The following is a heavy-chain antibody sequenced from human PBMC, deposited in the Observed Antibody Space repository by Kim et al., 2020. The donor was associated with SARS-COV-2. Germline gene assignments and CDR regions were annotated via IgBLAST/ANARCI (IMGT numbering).Heavy chain of an antibody. CDR3: VRGWGNFDS. Sequence: GGSLRLSCAASGFTFSGHWMNWVRQSPGKGLEWVANIKQDGSDKYCVDSVKGRFTISRDNAKNSLYLQMNSLRAEDTAVYYCVRGWGNFDSWGQGTLVTVSS. CDR1: GFTFSGHW. D-gene: IGHD7-27*01. J-gene: IGHJ4*02. V-gene: IGHV3-7*01. CDR2: IKQDGSDK.